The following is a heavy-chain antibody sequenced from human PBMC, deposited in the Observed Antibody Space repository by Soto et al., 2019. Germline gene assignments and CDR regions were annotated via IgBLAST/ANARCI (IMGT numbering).Heavy chain of an antibody. V-gene: IGHV3-33*01. CDR3: ATESGQDYYYYYGMDV. Sequence: PGGSLRLSCAASGFTFSSYGMHWVRQAPGKGLEWVAVIWYDGSNKYYADSVKGRFTISRDNSKNTLYLQMNSLRAEDTAVYYCATESGQDYYYYYGMDVWGQGTTVTVSS. CDR2: IWYDGSNK. J-gene: IGHJ6*02. D-gene: IGHD5-12*01. CDR1: GFTFSSYG.